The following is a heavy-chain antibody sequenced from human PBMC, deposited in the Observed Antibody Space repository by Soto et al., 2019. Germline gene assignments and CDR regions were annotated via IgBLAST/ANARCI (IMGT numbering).Heavy chain of an antibody. CDR1: GFTVSSNY. CDR2: IYSGGNT. D-gene: IGHD3-3*01. V-gene: IGHV3-66*01. Sequence: GGSLRLSCAVSGFTVSSNYMNWVRQAPGKGLEWVSFIYSGGNTYYADSVKGRFTISRDNSKNMLYLQMNSLRVEDTAVYYCAREVRVRGFAFDIWGQGTMVTVSS. J-gene: IGHJ3*02. CDR3: AREVRVRGFAFDI.